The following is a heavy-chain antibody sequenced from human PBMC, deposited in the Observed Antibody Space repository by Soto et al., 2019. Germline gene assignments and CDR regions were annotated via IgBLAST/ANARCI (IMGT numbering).Heavy chain of an antibody. Sequence: SETLSLTCAVYGGSFSGYYWSWIRQPPGKGLEWIGEINHSGSTNYNPSLKSRVTISVDTSKNQFSLKLSSVTAADTAVYYCARDGADMVRGVISAFDIWGQGTMVTVSS. J-gene: IGHJ3*02. CDR2: INHSGST. CDR1: GGSFSGYY. D-gene: IGHD3-10*01. CDR3: ARDGADMVRGVISAFDI. V-gene: IGHV4-34*01.